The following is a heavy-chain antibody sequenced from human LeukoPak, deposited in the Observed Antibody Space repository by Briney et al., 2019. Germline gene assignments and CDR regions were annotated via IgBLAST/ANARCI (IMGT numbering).Heavy chain of an antibody. CDR1: GYTFTSYA. CDR3: ARDHPVATPQCNSGSCYGL. J-gene: IGHJ4*02. CDR2: IDTNTGNP. D-gene: IGHD2-15*01. V-gene: IGHV7-4-1*02. Sequence: ASVKVSCRASGYTFTSYAMNWVRQAPGQGPEWMGWIDTNTGNPTYAQDFTGRFVFSLDTFVSTAYLQISSLKADDTAVYYCARDHPVATPQCNSGSCYGLWGQGTLVTVSS.